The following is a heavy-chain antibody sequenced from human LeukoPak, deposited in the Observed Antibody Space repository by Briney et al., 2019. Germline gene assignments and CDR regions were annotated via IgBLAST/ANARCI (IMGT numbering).Heavy chain of an antibody. J-gene: IGHJ5*02. CDR3: AGQPVRYSSSWANWFDP. V-gene: IGHV5-51*01. D-gene: IGHD6-13*01. CDR1: GYSFTSYW. Sequence: GESLKISCKGSGYSFTSYWIGWVRQMPGKGLEWMGIIYPGDSDTRYSPSFQGQVTISADKSISTAYLQWSSLKASDTAMYYCAGQPVRYSSSWANWFDPWGQGTLVTVSS. CDR2: IYPGDSDT.